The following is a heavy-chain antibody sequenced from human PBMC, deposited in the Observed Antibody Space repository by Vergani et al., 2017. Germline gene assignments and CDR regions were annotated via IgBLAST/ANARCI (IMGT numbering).Heavy chain of an antibody. V-gene: IGHV4-61*02. CDR2: IYTSGST. J-gene: IGHJ6*02. Sequence: QVQLQESGPGLVKPSQTLSLTCTVSGGSISSGSYYWSWLRQPAGKGLEWIGRIYTSGSTNYNPSLKSRVTVSVDPAKNQISMKLCSVTAADTAVYYCARNGVWSGYDLTIGDYGMDVWGQGTTVTVSS. D-gene: IGHD3-3*01. CDR1: GGSISSGSYY. CDR3: ARNGVWSGYDLTIGDYGMDV.